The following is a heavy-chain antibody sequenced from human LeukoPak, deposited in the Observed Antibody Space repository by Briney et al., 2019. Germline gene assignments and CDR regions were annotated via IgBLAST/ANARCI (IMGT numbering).Heavy chain of an antibody. CDR3: ASRVRGVMGYYYGMDV. CDR1: GYTFTGYY. D-gene: IGHD3-10*01. CDR2: INPNSGGT. J-gene: IGHJ6*02. Sequence: ASVKVSCKASGYTFTGYYMHWVRQAPGQGLEWMGWINPNSGGTNYAQKFQGRVTMTRDTSISTAYMELSRLRSDDTAVYYCASRVRGVMGYYYGMDVWGQGTTVTVSS. V-gene: IGHV1-2*02.